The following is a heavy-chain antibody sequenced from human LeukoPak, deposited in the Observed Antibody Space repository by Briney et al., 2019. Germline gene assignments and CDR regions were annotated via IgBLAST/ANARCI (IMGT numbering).Heavy chain of an antibody. Sequence: ASVKVSCKASGYTFTSYGISWARQAPGQGLEWMGWISAYNGNTNYAQKLQGRVTMTRNTSISTAYMELSSLRSEDTAVYYCARGHTAMVPTNFDYWGQGTLVTVSS. CDR2: ISAYNGNT. CDR3: ARGHTAMVPTNFDY. V-gene: IGHV1-18*01. CDR1: GYTFTSYG. J-gene: IGHJ4*02. D-gene: IGHD5-18*01.